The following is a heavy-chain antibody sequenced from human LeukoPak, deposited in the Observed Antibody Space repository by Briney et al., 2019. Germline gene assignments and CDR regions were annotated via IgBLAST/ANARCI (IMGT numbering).Heavy chain of an antibody. J-gene: IGHJ4*02. CDR3: ARLHDSIGYYYGDY. Sequence: GESLKISCKGSGYSFASYWIGWVRQMPGKGLEWMGRIDPSDSYTNYSPSFQGHVTISADKSISTAYLQWSSLKASDTAMDYSARLHDSIGYYYGDYWGQGTLVTVSS. CDR2: IDPSDSYT. V-gene: IGHV5-10-1*01. CDR1: GYSFASYW. D-gene: IGHD3-22*01.